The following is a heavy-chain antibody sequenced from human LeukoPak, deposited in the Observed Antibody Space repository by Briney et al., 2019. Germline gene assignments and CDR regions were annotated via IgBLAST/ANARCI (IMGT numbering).Heavy chain of an antibody. D-gene: IGHD2-2*01. Sequence: SQTLSLTCTVSGGSISSGGYYWSWIRQHPGKGLEWIGYIYYSGSTYYNPSLKSRVTISVDTSKNQFSLKLSSVTAADTAVYYCASLVVPAAVNWFDPWGQGTLVTVSS. CDR1: GGSISSGGYY. CDR3: ASLVVPAAVNWFDP. J-gene: IGHJ5*02. V-gene: IGHV4-31*03. CDR2: IYYSGST.